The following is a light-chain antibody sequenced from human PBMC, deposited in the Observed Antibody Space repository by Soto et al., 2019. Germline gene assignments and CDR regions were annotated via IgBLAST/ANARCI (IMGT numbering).Light chain of an antibody. CDR1: QSLVHSDGIAY. CDR3: MQGPPWPIT. J-gene: IGKJ5*01. V-gene: IGKV2-30*02. CDR2: KVS. Sequence: DVVMTQSPLSLPVTLGQPASISCRSNQSLVHSDGIAYFSWFQQRPGRSPRRLIYKVSNRDSGVPARFSGSGSGTDFALTISRVEAEDVGVYYCMQGPPWPITFGQGTRLEIK.